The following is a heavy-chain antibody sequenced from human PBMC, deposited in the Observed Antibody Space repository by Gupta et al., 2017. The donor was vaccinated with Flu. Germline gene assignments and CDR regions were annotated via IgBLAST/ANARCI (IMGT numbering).Heavy chain of an antibody. Sequence: QVQLVQAGAEVKNPGASVQLSCQASGYIFTGYFMHWVLQAPGQGPEWMGWINPDNGDTNYAQKFQGRVTMTRDTSISTAYMELSSLRSDDTSVYYCARDIRSGYHLRGPDYWGQGTLVTVSS. CDR3: ARDIRSGYHLRGPDY. D-gene: IGHD3-22*01. V-gene: IGHV1-2*02. CDR2: INPDNGDT. CDR1: GYIFTGYF. J-gene: IGHJ4*02.